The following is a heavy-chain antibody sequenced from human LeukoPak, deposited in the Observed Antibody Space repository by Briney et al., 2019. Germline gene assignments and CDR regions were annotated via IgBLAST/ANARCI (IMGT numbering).Heavy chain of an antibody. Sequence: SETLSLTCAVYGGSFSGYYWSWIRQPPGKGLEWIGEINHSGSTNSNPSLKSRVTISVDTSKNQFSLKLSSVTAADTAVYYCARGHKLYYYGSGSRDFGYWGQGTLVTVSS. CDR2: INHSGST. D-gene: IGHD3-10*01. CDR1: GGSFSGYY. V-gene: IGHV4-34*01. J-gene: IGHJ4*02. CDR3: ARGHKLYYYGSGSRDFGY.